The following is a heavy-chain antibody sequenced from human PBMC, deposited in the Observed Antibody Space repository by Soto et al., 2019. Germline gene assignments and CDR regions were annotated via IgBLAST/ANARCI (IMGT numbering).Heavy chain of an antibody. CDR1: GYTFTSYG. CDR2: ISAYNGNT. Sequence: ASVKVSCKASGYTFTSYGISWVRQAPGQGLEWMGWISAYNGNTNCAQKLQGRVTMTTDTSTSTAYMELRSLRSDDTAVYYCARDLPTMVRALTYYYYGMDVWRQGTTVTVSS. D-gene: IGHD3-10*01. CDR3: ARDLPTMVRALTYYYYGMDV. V-gene: IGHV1-18*01. J-gene: IGHJ6*02.